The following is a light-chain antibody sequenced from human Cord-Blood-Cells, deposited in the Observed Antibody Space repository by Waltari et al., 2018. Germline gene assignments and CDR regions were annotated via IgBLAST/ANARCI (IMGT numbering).Light chain of an antibody. CDR2: KAS. CDR3: QQYNSYSYT. Sequence: DLQMTQSPSTLSASVGARVTIPCRSSQSISSWLDWYQQKPGKAPKLLIYKASSLERGVPSRFSGSGSGTEFTRTISSLQPDDFATYYCQQYNSYSYTFGQGTKLEIK. CDR1: QSISSW. V-gene: IGKV1-5*03. J-gene: IGKJ2*01.